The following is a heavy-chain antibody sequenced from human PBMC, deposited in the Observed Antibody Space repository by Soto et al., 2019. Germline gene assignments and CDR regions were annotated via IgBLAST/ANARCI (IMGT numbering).Heavy chain of an antibody. V-gene: IGHV4-61*01. D-gene: IGHD5-12*01. CDR1: GGSGRSENFY. J-gene: IGHJ6*02. CDR3: ARGIPKYGYHLGSGGMDV. Sequence: SETLSLTCTVSGGSGRSENFYWSWIRQPPGKGLEWLGFISYGGSTKYNPSLNSRVTISLDTSKNQLSLKVTYVTAADTAVYFCARGIPKYGYHLGSGGMDVWGQGTTVTVSS. CDR2: ISYGGST.